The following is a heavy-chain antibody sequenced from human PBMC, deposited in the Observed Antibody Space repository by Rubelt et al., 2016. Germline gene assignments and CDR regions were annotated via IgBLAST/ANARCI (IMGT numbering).Heavy chain of an antibody. Sequence: QAQLVESGGGVVQPGTSLRLSCAASGFSFSTYGMHWVRQAPGKGLEWVAIIWYDGSYKYYGDSGKGRFTISRDNSKDTVYLQMNSLRAEDTAVYYCAREGIGGNGMVVWGQGTTVTVSS. D-gene: IGHD1-26*01. CDR3: AREGIGGNGMVV. V-gene: IGHV3-33*01. J-gene: IGHJ6*02. CDR1: GFSFSTYG. CDR2: IWYDGSYK.